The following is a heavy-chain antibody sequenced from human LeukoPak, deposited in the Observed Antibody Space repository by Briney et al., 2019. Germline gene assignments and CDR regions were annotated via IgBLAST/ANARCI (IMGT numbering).Heavy chain of an antibody. CDR3: ARGRHYYDASDYYYEGDAFDI. J-gene: IGHJ3*02. D-gene: IGHD3-22*01. CDR2: VNPCGGSA. V-gene: IGHV1-46*01. Sequence: GASVKVSCKASGYTFTSYGISWVRQAPGQGLEWMGIVNPCGGSASYAQKFQGRVTMTRDMSTSTVYMELSSLRSEDTAVYFCARGRHYYDASDYYYEGDAFDIWGQGTMVTVSS. CDR1: GYTFTSYG.